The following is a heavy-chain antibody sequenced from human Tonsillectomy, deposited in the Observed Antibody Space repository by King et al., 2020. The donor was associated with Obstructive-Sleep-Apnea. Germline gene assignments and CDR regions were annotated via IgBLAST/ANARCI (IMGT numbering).Heavy chain of an antibody. CDR2: ISYDGSNK. D-gene: IGHD3-10*01. V-gene: IGHV3-30*04. Sequence: VQLVESGGGVVQPGRSLRLSCAASGFTFSSYAMHWVRQAPGKGLEWVAVISYDGSNKYYADSVEGRFTISRDNSKNTLYLQMNSLRAEDTAVYYCARDFVMVRGANYYYYGMDVWGQGTTVTVSS. J-gene: IGHJ6*02. CDR1: GFTFSSYA. CDR3: ARDFVMVRGANYYYYGMDV.